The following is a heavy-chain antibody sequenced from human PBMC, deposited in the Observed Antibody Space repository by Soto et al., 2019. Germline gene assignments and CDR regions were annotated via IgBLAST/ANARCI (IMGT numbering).Heavy chain of an antibody. Sequence: EVQLVESGGGLVQPGRSLRLSCAASGFTFDDYAMHWVRQAPGKGLEWVSGISWNSGSIGYADSVKGRFTISRDNAKNSLYLQMNSLRAEDTALYYCAKDLLLFGVVSSRFYGMDVWGQGTTVTVSS. CDR2: ISWNSGSI. D-gene: IGHD3-3*01. CDR1: GFTFDDYA. J-gene: IGHJ6*02. V-gene: IGHV3-9*01. CDR3: AKDLLLFGVVSSRFYGMDV.